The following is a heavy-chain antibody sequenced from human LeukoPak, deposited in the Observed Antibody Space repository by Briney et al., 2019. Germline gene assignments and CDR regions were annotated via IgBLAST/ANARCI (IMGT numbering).Heavy chain of an antibody. D-gene: IGHD3-3*01. V-gene: IGHV3-30-3*01. J-gene: IGHJ3*02. CDR2: ISYDGSNK. CDR3: AKDGRDFWSGYYDAFDI. CDR1: GFTFSSYA. Sequence: SGRSLRLSCAASGFTFSSYAMHWVRQAPGKGLEWVAVISYDGSNKYYADSVKGRFTISRDNSKNTLYLQMNSLRAEDTAVYYCAKDGRDFWSGYYDAFDIWGQGTMVTVSS.